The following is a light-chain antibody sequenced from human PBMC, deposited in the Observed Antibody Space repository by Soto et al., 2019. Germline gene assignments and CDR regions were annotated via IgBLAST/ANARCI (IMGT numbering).Light chain of an antibody. CDR2: AAS. CDR3: QKYNSAPLT. J-gene: IGKJ4*01. CDR1: QDISNY. Sequence: DIQMTQSPSSLSASVGDRVTITCRASQDISNYLAWYQQKPGKVPKLLLSAASTLQAGVPSRFSGSGSGTDFTLTISSLQPEDVATYYCQKYNSAPLTFGGGTKVEIK. V-gene: IGKV1-27*01.